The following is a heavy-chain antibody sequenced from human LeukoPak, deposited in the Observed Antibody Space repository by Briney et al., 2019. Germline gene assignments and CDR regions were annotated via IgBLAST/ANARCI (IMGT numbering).Heavy chain of an antibody. Sequence: PGGSLRLSCAASGFTFSSYAMRWVRQAPGKGLEWVAVISYDGSNKHYADSVKGRFTISRDNSKNTLYLQMNSLRVEDTAVYYCAKGGELTSYYFDYWGQGTLVTVSS. CDR1: GFTFSSYA. CDR3: AKGGELTSYYFDY. CDR2: ISYDGSNK. D-gene: IGHD3-10*01. V-gene: IGHV3-30*04. J-gene: IGHJ4*02.